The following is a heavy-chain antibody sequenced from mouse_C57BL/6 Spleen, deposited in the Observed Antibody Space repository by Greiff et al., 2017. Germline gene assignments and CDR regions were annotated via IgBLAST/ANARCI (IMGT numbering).Heavy chain of an antibody. CDR1: GFTFSNYW. Sequence: EVKVVESGGGLVQPGGSMKLSCVASGFTFSNYWMNWVRQSPEKGLEWVAQIRLKSDNYATHYAESVKGRFTISREDSKSSVYLQMKNVRAQETGSYYGTEIGLLRIWCFDVWGTGTTVTVSS. D-gene: IGHD1-1*01. CDR2: IRLKSDNYAT. V-gene: IGHV6-3*01. J-gene: IGHJ1*03. CDR3: TEIGLLRIWCFDV.